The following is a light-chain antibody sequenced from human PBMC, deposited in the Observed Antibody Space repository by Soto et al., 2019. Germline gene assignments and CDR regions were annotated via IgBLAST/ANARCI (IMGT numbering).Light chain of an antibody. CDR3: QQYNSYSPT. J-gene: IGKJ1*01. CDR2: AAS. Sequence: IQLTQSPSSLSPSVGDSVTITCRASQGISSFLAWYQQKPGKAPKLLIYAASTLQSGVPSRFSGSGSGTEFTLTISSLQPDDSATYYCQQYNSYSPTFGQGTKVDIK. CDR1: QGISSF. V-gene: IGKV1-9*01.